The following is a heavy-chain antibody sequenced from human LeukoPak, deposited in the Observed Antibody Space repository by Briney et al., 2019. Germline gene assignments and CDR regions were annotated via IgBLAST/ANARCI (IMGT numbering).Heavy chain of an antibody. Sequence: GGSLRLSCAASGFTFSSYAMSWVRQAPGKGLEWVSAISGSGGSTYYADSMKGRFTISRDNSKNTLYLQMNSLRAEDTAVYYCAKSGRRWELLRNYFDYWGQGTLVTVSS. CDR2: ISGSGGST. CDR3: AKSGRRWELLRNYFDY. D-gene: IGHD1-26*01. J-gene: IGHJ4*02. CDR1: GFTFSSYA. V-gene: IGHV3-23*01.